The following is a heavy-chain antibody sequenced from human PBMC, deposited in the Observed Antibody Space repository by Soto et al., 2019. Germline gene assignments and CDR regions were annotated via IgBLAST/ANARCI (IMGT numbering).Heavy chain of an antibody. Sequence: QVQLVESGGGVVQPGGSLRLSCAASGFTFSSYGMHWVRQAPGKGLEWVAVIWYDGSNKYYADSVKGRFTISRDNSKITMYLQMNSLRDEDTAVYYCASDHEGYYYYGMDVWGQGTTVTVSS. CDR2: IWYDGSNK. V-gene: IGHV3-33*01. CDR3: ASDHEGYYYYGMDV. CDR1: GFTFSSYG. J-gene: IGHJ6*02.